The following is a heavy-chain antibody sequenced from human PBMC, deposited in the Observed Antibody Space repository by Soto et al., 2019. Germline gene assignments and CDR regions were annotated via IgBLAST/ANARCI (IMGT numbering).Heavy chain of an antibody. Sequence: PSETLSLTCTVSGGSVSRGSYYWSWIRQPPGKGLEWIGYIYYSGSTNYNPSLKSRVTISVDTSKNQFSLKLSSVTAADTAVYYCARNIVVVVATLSRVDYYGMDVWGQGTTVTVSS. D-gene: IGHD2-15*01. CDR1: GGSVSRGSYY. V-gene: IGHV4-61*01. J-gene: IGHJ6*02. CDR3: ARNIVVVVATLSRVDYYGMDV. CDR2: IYYSGST.